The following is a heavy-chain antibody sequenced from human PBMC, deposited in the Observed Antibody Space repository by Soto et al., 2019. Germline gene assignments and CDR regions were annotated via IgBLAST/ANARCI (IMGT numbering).Heavy chain of an antibody. CDR3: AKLIGGVKAIGGTGNWLDP. V-gene: IGHV3-30*18. CDR2: ISHDGSNK. J-gene: IGHJ5*02. D-gene: IGHD3-3*01. CDR1: GFIFSSYG. Sequence: GGSLRLSCAASGFIFSSYGMYWIRQAPGKGLEWVAGISHDGSNKYYGDSVKGRCTISRDNSKNTLFLQIDSLRAEDTAVYYCAKLIGGVKAIGGTGNWLDPWGQGTLVTVSS.